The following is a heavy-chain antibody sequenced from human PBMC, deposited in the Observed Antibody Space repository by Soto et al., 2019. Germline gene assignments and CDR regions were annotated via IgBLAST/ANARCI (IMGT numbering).Heavy chain of an antibody. Sequence: QVQPVQSGAEVKKPGASVKVSCKVSGYTLTDFSMHWVRQAPGKGLEWMGGFDPDDGETIYAQKFQGRVTMTEDTSTDTAYMELSRLRSEDTAVYYCDTSPNYYGSGVSYFDYWGQGTMVTVSS. D-gene: IGHD3-10*01. CDR3: DTSPNYYGSGVSYFDY. V-gene: IGHV1-24*01. CDR1: GYTLTDFS. J-gene: IGHJ4*02. CDR2: FDPDDGET.